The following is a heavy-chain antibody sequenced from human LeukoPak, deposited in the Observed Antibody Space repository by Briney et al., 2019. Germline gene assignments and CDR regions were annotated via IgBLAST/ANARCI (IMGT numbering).Heavy chain of an antibody. Sequence: SGPTLVKPTQTLTLTCTFSEFLLRTSGEGVGWIRQIPGKSLWWLALIYWNDDKRYSPSLKSRLTITKDTSKNQVVLTMTNMDPVDTATYYCAHSDWDGFDYWGQGTLVTVSS. V-gene: IGHV2-5*01. J-gene: IGHJ4*02. D-gene: IGHD1-26*01. CDR3: AHSDWDGFDY. CDR2: IYWNDDK. CDR1: EFLLRTSGEG.